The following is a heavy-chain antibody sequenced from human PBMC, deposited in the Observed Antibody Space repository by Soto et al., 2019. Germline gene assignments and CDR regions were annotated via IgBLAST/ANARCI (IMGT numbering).Heavy chain of an antibody. CDR1: GGSFSGYY. J-gene: IGHJ6*02. V-gene: IGHV4-34*01. CDR3: ARYAVSGWYGGYYYYGMDV. CDR2: INHSGST. D-gene: IGHD6-19*01. Sequence: SETLSLTCAVYGGSFSGYYWSWIRQPPGKGLEWIGEINHSGSTSYNPSLKSRVTISVDTSKNQFSLKLSSVTAADTAVYYCARYAVSGWYGGYYYYGMDVWGQGTTVTVSS.